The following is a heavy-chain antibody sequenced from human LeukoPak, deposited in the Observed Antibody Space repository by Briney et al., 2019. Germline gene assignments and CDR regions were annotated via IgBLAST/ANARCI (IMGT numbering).Heavy chain of an antibody. J-gene: IGHJ4*02. CDR3: ARGNPKRPFDY. CDR1: GGSISSYY. Sequence: KASETLSLTCTVSGGSISSYYWSWIRQPPGKGLEWIGYIYYSGSTYYNPSLKSRVTISVDTSKNQFSLKLSSVTAADTAVYYCARGNPKRPFDYWGQGTLVTVSS. V-gene: IGHV4-59*12. CDR2: IYYSGST.